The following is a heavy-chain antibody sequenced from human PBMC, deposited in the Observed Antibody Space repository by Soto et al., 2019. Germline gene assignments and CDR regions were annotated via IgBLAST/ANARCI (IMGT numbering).Heavy chain of an antibody. CDR3: ARVVRYCSSTSCYAKNYYYYYMDV. CDR1: GGSISSSSYY. D-gene: IGHD2-2*01. CDR2: IYYSGST. J-gene: IGHJ6*03. V-gene: IGHV4-39*01. Sequence: SETLSLTCTVSGGSISSSSYYWGWIRQPPGKGLEWIGSIYYSGSTYYNPSLKSRVTISVDTSKNQFSLKLSSVTAADTAVYYCARVVRYCSSTSCYAKNYYYYYMDVWGKGTTVTV.